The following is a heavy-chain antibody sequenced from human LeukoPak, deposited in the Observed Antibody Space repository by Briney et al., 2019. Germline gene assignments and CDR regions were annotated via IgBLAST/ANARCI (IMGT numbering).Heavy chain of an antibody. CDR2: INPNSGGT. J-gene: IGHJ5*02. CDR1: GGTFSSYT. CDR3: AREDGDYGINWFDP. Sequence: AASVKVSCKASGGTFSSYTISWVRQAPGQGLEWMGRINPNSGGTNYAQKFQGRVTMTRDTSISTAYMELSRLRSDDTAVYYCAREDGDYGINWFDPWGQGTLVTVSS. D-gene: IGHD4-17*01. V-gene: IGHV1-2*06.